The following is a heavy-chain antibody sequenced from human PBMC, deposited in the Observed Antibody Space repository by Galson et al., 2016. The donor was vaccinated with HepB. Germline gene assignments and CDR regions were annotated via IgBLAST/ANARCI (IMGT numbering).Heavy chain of an antibody. Sequence: SETLSLTCAVYGGSFSGYFWNWIRQPPGKGLEWIGEIIHSGSTNYNPSLKSRVTISVDTSKNQFSLKLTSVTAADTAVYYCARGPTFLRRYHPGLYSSTWFGYFQNWGQGTVVTVSS. CDR2: IIHSGST. V-gene: IGHV4-34*01. CDR3: ARGPTFLRRYHPGLYSSTWFGYFQN. D-gene: IGHD6-13*01. J-gene: IGHJ1*01. CDR1: GGSFSGYF.